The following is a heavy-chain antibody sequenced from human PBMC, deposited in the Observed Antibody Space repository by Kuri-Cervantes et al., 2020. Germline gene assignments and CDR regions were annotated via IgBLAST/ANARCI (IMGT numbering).Heavy chain of an antibody. J-gene: IGHJ6*03. Sequence: GGSLRLSCAASGFTFSSYGMHWVRQAPGKGLEWVSFIQFDGTNKRYADFVKGRFTISRDNSRNTLYLQMNSLRDEDTAVYYCAKDKSGGTWAGDYMDVWGKGTTVTVSS. CDR3: AKDKSGGTWAGDYMDV. CDR1: GFTFSSYG. V-gene: IGHV3-30*02. CDR2: IQFDGTNK. D-gene: IGHD2-15*01.